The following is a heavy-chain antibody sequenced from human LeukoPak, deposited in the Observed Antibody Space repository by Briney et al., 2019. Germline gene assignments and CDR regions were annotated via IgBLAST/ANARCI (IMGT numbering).Heavy chain of an antibody. J-gene: IGHJ4*02. D-gene: IGHD6-6*01. Sequence: GGSLRLSCAASGFTFSSYAMHWVRQAPGKGLEWVAVISYGGSNKYYADSVKGRFTISRDNSKNTLYLQMNSLRAEDTAVYYCARDHSSSAGRTFDYWGQGTLVTVSS. CDR3: ARDHSSSAGRTFDY. V-gene: IGHV3-30-3*01. CDR2: ISYGGSNK. CDR1: GFTFSSYA.